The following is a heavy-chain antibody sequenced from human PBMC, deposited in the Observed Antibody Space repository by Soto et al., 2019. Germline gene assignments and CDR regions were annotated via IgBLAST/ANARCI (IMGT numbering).Heavy chain of an antibody. Sequence: SGPTLVNPTETLTLTCTVSGFSLSNARMGVSWIRQPPGKALEWLAHIFSNDEKSYSTSLKSRLTISKDTSKSQVVLTMTNMDPVDTATYYCARIRVDTAMGPYFDYWGQGTLVTVSS. J-gene: IGHJ4*02. V-gene: IGHV2-26*01. D-gene: IGHD5-18*01. CDR2: IFSNDEK. CDR3: ARIRVDTAMGPYFDY. CDR1: GFSLSNARMG.